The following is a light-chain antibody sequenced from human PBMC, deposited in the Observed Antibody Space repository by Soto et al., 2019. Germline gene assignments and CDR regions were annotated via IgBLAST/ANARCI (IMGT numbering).Light chain of an antibody. J-gene: IGKJ2*01. Sequence: DIVMTQSPDSLAVSLGERATINCRSSQSVLYSSNNRNYLAWYQQKLGHPPKLLIYWASTRKSGVPDRFSGSGSETDFTLTISSLQAEDVAVYYCQQYYSAPYTFGQGTKLEIK. V-gene: IGKV4-1*01. CDR3: QQYYSAPYT. CDR2: WAS. CDR1: QSVLYSSNNRNY.